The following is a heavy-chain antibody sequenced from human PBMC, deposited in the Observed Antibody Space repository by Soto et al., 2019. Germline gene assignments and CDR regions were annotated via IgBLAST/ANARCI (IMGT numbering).Heavy chain of an antibody. CDR1: GFTFDDYA. V-gene: IGHV3-9*01. J-gene: IGHJ4*02. Sequence: GGSLRLSCAASGFTFDDYAMHWVRQAPGKGLEWVSGISWNSGSIGYADSVKGRFTISRDNAKNSLYLQMNSLRAEDTALYYCAKEDCTNGVCYGFFDYWGQGTLVTV. CDR3: AKEDCTNGVCYGFFDY. CDR2: ISWNSGSI. D-gene: IGHD2-8*01.